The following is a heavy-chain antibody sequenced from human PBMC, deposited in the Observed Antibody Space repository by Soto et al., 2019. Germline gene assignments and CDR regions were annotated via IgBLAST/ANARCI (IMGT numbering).Heavy chain of an antibody. CDR3: ARDLEVGATSRRGMDV. Sequence: SETLSLTCAVSGGSISSSNWWSWVRQPPGKGLEWIGEIYHSGSTNYNPSLKSRVTISVDKSKNQFSLKLSSVTAADTAVYYCARDLEVGATSRRGMDVWGQGTTVTVSS. V-gene: IGHV4-4*02. CDR2: IYHSGST. D-gene: IGHD1-26*01. J-gene: IGHJ6*02. CDR1: GGSISSSNW.